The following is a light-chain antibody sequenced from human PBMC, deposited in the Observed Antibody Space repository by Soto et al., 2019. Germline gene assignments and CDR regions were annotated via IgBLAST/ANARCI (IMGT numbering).Light chain of an antibody. CDR3: QQYNTWPPTRT. CDR2: GAS. CDR1: QGVSSN. Sequence: EIVMTQSPATLSVSPGERATLSCRASQGVSSNLAWYQQKPGQAPRLLIYGASTRATGIPARFSGSGSGTEFTLTISSLQSEDFAVYYCQQYNTWPPTRTFGQGTQVNIK. J-gene: IGKJ1*01. V-gene: IGKV3-15*01.